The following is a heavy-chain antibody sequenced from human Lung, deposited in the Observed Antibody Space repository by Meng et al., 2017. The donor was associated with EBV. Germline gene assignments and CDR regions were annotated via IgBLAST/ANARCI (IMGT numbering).Heavy chain of an antibody. J-gene: IGHJ4*02. CDR3: ARDSPLDGYSLLDY. D-gene: IGHD5-24*01. V-gene: IGHV7-4-1*02. CDR2: IDPNTANP. CDR1: GYTFTSYA. Sequence: QGQLVQSWSELKQPVASVTVSCMPSGYTFTSYAINWVRQAPGQGPDWMGWIDPNTANPTYDQGFTGRFVFSLDTSVSTAYLQINSLRADDTAVYYCARDSPLDGYSLLDYWGQGTLVTVSS.